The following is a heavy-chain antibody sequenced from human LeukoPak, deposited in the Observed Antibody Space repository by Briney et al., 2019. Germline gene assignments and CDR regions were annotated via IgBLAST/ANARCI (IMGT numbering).Heavy chain of an antibody. J-gene: IGHJ4*02. V-gene: IGHV1-46*01. D-gene: IGHD4-17*01. CDR1: GYTFTSYY. CDR3: ARAWEAVTGNYGVIDY. Sequence: ASVKVSCKASGYTFTSYYMHWVRQAPGQGLEWMGIINPSGGSTSYAQKFQGRVTMTRDMSTSTVYMDLSSLRSEDTAVYYCARAWEAVTGNYGVIDYWGQGTLVTVSS. CDR2: INPSGGST.